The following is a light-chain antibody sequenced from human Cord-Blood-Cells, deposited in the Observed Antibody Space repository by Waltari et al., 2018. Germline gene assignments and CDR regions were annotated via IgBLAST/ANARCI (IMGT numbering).Light chain of an antibody. V-gene: IGKV4-1*01. CDR2: WAS. J-gene: IGKJ3*01. CDR3: QQYYSTPFT. Sequence: DIVMTQSPDSLAVSLGERATINCKSSQSVLYSSNNKNYLAWYQQKPGQPPKLLIYWASTRESWVPDRFSVSGSGTDFTLTISSLQAEDVAVYYCQQYYSTPFTFGPGTKVDIK. CDR1: QSVLYSSNNKNY.